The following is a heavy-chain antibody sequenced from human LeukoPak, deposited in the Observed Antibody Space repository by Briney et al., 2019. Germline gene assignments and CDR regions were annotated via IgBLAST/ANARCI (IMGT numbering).Heavy chain of an antibody. D-gene: IGHD6-13*01. Sequence: GESLRLSCAASGFIFGSYWMSWVRQDPGKGLEWVANIKQDGSETYYVDSVEGRFTISRDNAKNSLFLQMNSLRADDTALYYCARGVTSAWYLRYYFEYWGQGILVTVSS. CDR1: GFIFGSYW. CDR3: ARGVTSAWYLRYYFEY. V-gene: IGHV3-7*03. J-gene: IGHJ4*02. CDR2: IKQDGSET.